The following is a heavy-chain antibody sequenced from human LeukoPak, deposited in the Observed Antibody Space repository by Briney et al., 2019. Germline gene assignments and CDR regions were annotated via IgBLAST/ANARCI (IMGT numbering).Heavy chain of an antibody. J-gene: IGHJ4*02. CDR2: IYYDGSA. D-gene: IGHD5-12*01. Sequence: SETLSLTRTVSGGSITSSSHYWGWIRQPPWQGLQWIGLIYYDGSAYYNLSLKSRLTISIDTSKSQFSLQLSSVTAADTAVYYCARHGSRVMATIEDSWGQGTLVIVSS. CDR1: GGSITSSSHY. CDR3: ARHGSRVMATIEDS. V-gene: IGHV4-39*01.